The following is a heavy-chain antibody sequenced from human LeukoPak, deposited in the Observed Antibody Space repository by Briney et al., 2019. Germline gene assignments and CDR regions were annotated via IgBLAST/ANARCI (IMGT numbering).Heavy chain of an antibody. D-gene: IGHD1-7*01. CDR3: ARGRGYNWNYNGNWFDP. V-gene: IGHV1-3*01. CDR1: GYTFTNYA. CDR2: INAGNGNT. J-gene: IGHJ5*02. Sequence: ASVKVSCKASGYTFTNYAMHWVRQAPGQRLGWMGWINAGNGNTKYSQKFQGRVTITRDTSASTAYMEVSSLRSEDTAVYYCARGRGYNWNYNGNWFDPWGQGTLVTVSS.